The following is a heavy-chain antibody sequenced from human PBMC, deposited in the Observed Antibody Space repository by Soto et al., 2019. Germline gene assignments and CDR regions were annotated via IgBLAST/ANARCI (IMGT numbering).Heavy chain of an antibody. J-gene: IGHJ3*02. Sequence: ALVKVSCKASGGTFSNYAINWVRQAPGQGLEWMGGFIPIFDASTYAQNFRGRVTITADESTTTAYMELSDLRSEDTAMYYCATKAESYGFDIWGQGTLVTVSS. CDR2: FIPIFDAS. CDR1: GGTFSNYA. D-gene: IGHD3-10*01. CDR3: ATKAESYGFDI. V-gene: IGHV1-69*13.